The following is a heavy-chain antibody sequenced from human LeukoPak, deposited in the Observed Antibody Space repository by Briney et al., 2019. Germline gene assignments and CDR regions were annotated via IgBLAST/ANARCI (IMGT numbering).Heavy chain of an antibody. CDR1: GFTFSSYW. J-gene: IGHJ4*02. CDR3: ARRYMATSAEDFDY. CDR2: IKQDGSEK. V-gene: IGHV3-7*01. D-gene: IGHD5-24*01. Sequence: GGSLRLSCAASGFTFSSYWMHWVRQAPGKGLEWVANIKQDGSEKYYVDSVKGRFTISRDNAKNSLYLQMNSLRAEDAAVYYCARRYMATSAEDFDYWGQGTLVTVSS.